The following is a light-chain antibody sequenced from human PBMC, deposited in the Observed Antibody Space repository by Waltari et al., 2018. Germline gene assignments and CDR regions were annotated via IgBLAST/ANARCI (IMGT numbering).Light chain of an antibody. V-gene: IGLV1-44*01. CDR2: SNN. CDR1: SSTLGPNP. J-gene: IGLJ3*02. Sequence: QSVLTQPPSASGVPGHRVNISCSGSSSTLGPNPVTWYQPLPGAAPKMLIYSNNQRPSGVPDRFSGSKSGTSASLAISGLQSGDEGDYYCAVWDDSLKTWMFGGGTKLTAL. CDR3: AVWDDSLKTWM.